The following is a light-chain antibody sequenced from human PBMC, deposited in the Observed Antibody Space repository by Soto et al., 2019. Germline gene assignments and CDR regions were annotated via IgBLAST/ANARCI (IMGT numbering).Light chain of an antibody. CDR1: SSDVGGYNY. CDR3: NSYSNSSPVV. CDR2: EVS. Sequence: QSALTQPASVSGSPGQSITISCTGTSSDVGGYNYVSWYQQHPGKAPKLMIYEVSNRPSGVSNRFSGSKSGNTASLTISGLQAEDEADYYCNSYSNSSPVVFGGGSKLTVL. V-gene: IGLV2-14*01. J-gene: IGLJ2*01.